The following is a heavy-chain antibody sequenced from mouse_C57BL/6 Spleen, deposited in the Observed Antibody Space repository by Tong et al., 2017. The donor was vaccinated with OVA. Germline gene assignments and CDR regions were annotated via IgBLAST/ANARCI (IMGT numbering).Heavy chain of an antibody. CDR3: ARIITTVVATPNHYFDY. CDR2: ISSGSSTI. J-gene: IGHJ2*01. CDR1: GFTFSDYG. D-gene: IGHD1-1*01. V-gene: IGHV5-17*01. Sequence: EVQLQESGGGLVKPGGSLKLSCAASGFTFSDYGMHWVRQAPEKGLEWVAYISSGSSTIYYADTVKGRFTISRDNAKNTLFLQMTSLRSEDTAMYYCARIITTVVATPNHYFDYWGQGTTLTVSS.